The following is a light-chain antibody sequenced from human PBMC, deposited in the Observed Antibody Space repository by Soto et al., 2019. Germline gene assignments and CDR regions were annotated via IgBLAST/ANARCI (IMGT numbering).Light chain of an antibody. Sequence: NAFTQSPCTXSLKSRQRAPVACGASRSFASSYLAWYKNKHGKDTXLXXXAAYRRDNGIQDRFIGSGSGKAFTPTTSRRQHHDSDAHYCQQHHRSTPYTLGQGTRLE. CDR3: QQHHRSTPYT. CDR1: RSFASSY. V-gene: IGKV3-20*01. J-gene: IGKJ2*01. CDR2: AAY.